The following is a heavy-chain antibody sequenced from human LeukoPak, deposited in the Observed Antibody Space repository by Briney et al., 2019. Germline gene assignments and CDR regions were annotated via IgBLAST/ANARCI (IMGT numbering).Heavy chain of an antibody. CDR2: LSGSGADT. CDR1: GFTFSKNA. D-gene: IGHD2-2*01. Sequence: GGPLRLSCAASGFTFSKNAMSWVRQAPGKGLEWVSSLSGSGADTYYADSVKGRFTISRDNAKNTAYLQMNSLRAEDTAVYYCAKDPYGTRYFDYWGQGTLVTAS. J-gene: IGHJ4*02. V-gene: IGHV3-23*01. CDR3: AKDPYGTRYFDY.